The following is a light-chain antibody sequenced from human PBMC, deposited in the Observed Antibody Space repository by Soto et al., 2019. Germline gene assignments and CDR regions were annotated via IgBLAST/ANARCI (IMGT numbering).Light chain of an antibody. CDR3: SSYTSSSTRV. J-gene: IGLJ1*01. CDR1: SSDVGGYNY. CDR2: DVS. Sequence: QSALTQPASVSGSPRQSITISCTGTSSDVGGYNYVSWYQQHPGKAPKPMIYDVSNRPSGVSNRFSGSKSGNTASLTISGLQAEDEADYYCSSYTSSSTRVFGTGTKVTVL. V-gene: IGLV2-14*01.